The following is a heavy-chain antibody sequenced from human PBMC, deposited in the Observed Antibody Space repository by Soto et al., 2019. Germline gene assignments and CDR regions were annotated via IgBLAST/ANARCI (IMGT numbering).Heavy chain of an antibody. V-gene: IGHV4-4*07. J-gene: IGHJ5*02. CDR2: ITTSGNT. Sequence: QVQLEEPGPGLVKPSETLSLICSVSGVSMRNSYLTWIRQSAGKGLEWIGRITTSGNTNYNPSLNSQLTMSVDTSKNQVALKLTSVTAADTAVYYCARGGGVPALGDPWGQGTLVAVSS. CDR1: GVSMRNSY. D-gene: IGHD3-16*01. CDR3: ARGGGVPALGDP.